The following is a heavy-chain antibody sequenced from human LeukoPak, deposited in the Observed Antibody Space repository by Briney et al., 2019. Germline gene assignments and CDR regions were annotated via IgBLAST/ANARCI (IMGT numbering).Heavy chain of an antibody. CDR2: IYYSRSA. CDR3: ARARWVSLPFH. J-gene: IGHJ4*02. V-gene: IGHV4-59*01. CDR1: GGSISSYY. D-gene: IGHD1-26*01. Sequence: SETLSLTCTVSGGSISSYYWSWIRQPPGKGLEWIGYIYYSRSANYNPSLKSRVTISVDTSKNQFSLKLASVSAADTAVYYCARARWVSLPFHWGQGTLVTVSS.